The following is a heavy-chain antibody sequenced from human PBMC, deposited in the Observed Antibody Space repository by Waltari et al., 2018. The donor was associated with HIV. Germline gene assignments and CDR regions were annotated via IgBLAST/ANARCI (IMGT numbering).Heavy chain of an antibody. CDR3: ATPGGYYDSSGYYPYDY. Sequence: QLQLQESGPGLVKPSETLSLTCTVSGAPIRSLTYYWGWLRHPPGTGLEWIGSIYYRGSTYYNPSLKSRVTISVDTSKNQFSLKLSSVTAADTAVYYCATPGGYYDSSGYYPYDYWGQGTLVTVSS. V-gene: IGHV4-39*01. D-gene: IGHD3-22*01. J-gene: IGHJ4*02. CDR1: GAPIRSLTYY. CDR2: IYYRGST.